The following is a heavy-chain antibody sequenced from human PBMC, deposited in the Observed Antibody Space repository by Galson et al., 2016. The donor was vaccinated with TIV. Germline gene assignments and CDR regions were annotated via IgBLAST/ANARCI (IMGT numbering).Heavy chain of an antibody. Sequence: SLRLSCAASGFTVSDKYMYWVRQPPGKGLEWVSVITGVGSTYYADSVKGRFTISRDNARNSLYLQMNSLRAEDTAVYYCARDLADNSDYYPTPFDFWGQGTLVTVSS. J-gene: IGHJ4*02. CDR3: ARDLADNSDYYPTPFDF. CDR2: ITGVGST. CDR1: GFTVSDKY. D-gene: IGHD3-22*01. V-gene: IGHV3-69-1*02.